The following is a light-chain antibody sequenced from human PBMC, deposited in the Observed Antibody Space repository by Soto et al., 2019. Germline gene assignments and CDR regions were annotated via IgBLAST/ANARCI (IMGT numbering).Light chain of an antibody. CDR3: SSYTSSSTPGVV. Sequence: QSALTQPASVSGSPGQSITMSCTGTSSDVGTYNYVSWYQQHPGKAPKLMIYEVSNRPSGVSNRFSGSKSGNTASLTISGLQAEDEADYYCSSYTSSSTPGVVFGGGTKLTVL. CDR2: EVS. V-gene: IGLV2-14*01. J-gene: IGLJ2*01. CDR1: SSDVGTYNY.